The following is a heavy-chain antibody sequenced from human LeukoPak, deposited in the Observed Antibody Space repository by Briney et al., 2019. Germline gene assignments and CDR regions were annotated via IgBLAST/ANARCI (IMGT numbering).Heavy chain of an antibody. D-gene: IGHD3-10*01. V-gene: IGHV1-18*01. CDR3: AREGNYYYGMDV. CDR1: GGTFSSYA. CDR2: ISAYNGNT. Sequence: ASVKVSCKASGGTFSSYAISWVRQAPGQGLEWMGWISAYNGNTNYAQKLQGRVTMTTDTSTSTAYMELRSLRSDDTAVYYCAREGNYYYGMDVWGQGTTVTVSS. J-gene: IGHJ6*02.